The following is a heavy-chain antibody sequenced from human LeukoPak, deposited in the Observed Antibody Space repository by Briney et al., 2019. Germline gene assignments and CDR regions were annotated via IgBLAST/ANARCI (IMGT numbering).Heavy chain of an antibody. CDR3: AREFSVTYSGYGHQYYNWFDP. CDR1: GFTFSSYS. J-gene: IGHJ5*02. CDR2: ISSSSSTI. V-gene: IGHV3-48*01. Sequence: GGSLRLSCAASGFTFSSYSMNWVRQAPGKGLEWVSYISSSSSTIYYADSVKGRFTISRDNAKNSLYLQMNSLRAEDTAVYYCAREFSVTYSGYGHQYYNWFDPWGQGTLVTVSS. D-gene: IGHD5-12*01.